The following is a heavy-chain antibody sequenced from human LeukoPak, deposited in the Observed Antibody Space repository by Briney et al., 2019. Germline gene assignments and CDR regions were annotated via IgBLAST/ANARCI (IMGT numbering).Heavy chain of an antibody. V-gene: IGHV4-39*07. Sequence: SETLSLTCTVSGGSISSSSYYWGWIRQPPGKGLEWIGSIYYSGSTYYNPSLKSRVTMSVDTSKNQFSLKLSSVTAADTAVYYCAREESYCSSSSCYFRFYYYYYMDVWGKGTTVTVSS. J-gene: IGHJ6*03. D-gene: IGHD2-2*01. CDR3: AREESYCSSSSCYFRFYYYYYMDV. CDR1: GGSISSSSYY. CDR2: IYYSGST.